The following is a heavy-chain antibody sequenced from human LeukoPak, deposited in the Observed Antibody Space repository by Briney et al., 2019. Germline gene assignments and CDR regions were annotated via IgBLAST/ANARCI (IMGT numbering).Heavy chain of an antibody. J-gene: IGHJ4*02. CDR1: GFTFGDYA. Sequence: GGSLRLSCTASGFTFGDYAMSWVRQAPGKGLEWVGFIRSKAYGGTTEYAASVKGRFTISRDNAKNSLYLQMNSLRAEDTAVYYCARARARPAGYCSGGSCYLSDYWGQGTLVTVSS. V-gene: IGHV3-49*04. D-gene: IGHD2-15*01. CDR2: IRSKAYGGTT. CDR3: ARARARPAGYCSGGSCYLSDY.